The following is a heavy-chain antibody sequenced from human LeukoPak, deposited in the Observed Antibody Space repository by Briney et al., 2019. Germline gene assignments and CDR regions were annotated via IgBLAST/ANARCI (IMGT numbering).Heavy chain of an antibody. J-gene: IGHJ4*02. CDR3: ARSARFGDDY. Sequence: PSETLSLTCTVSGGSISGYYWSWIRQPPGKALEWIGYIYESGSTDYNPSLKSRVTISRDTSKNQFSLKLSSVTAADTAVYYCARSARFGDDYWGQGTLVTVSS. V-gene: IGHV4-4*09. CDR1: GGSISGYY. CDR2: IYESGST. D-gene: IGHD3-10*01.